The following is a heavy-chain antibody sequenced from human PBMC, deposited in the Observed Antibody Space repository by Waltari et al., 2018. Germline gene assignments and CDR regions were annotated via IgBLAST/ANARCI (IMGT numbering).Heavy chain of an antibody. D-gene: IGHD3-16*01. Sequence: QVQLQESGPGLVKPSETLSLTCTISGGSISTYYWSWVRQPPGKGLEWIGYIYYTGDTNYNASLKSRVTISLGTSTYQFSLRLSSVTAADTAVYFCAKNRFDMDVWGKGTTVIVSS. CDR3: AKNRFDMDV. CDR2: IYYTGDT. CDR1: GGSISTYY. V-gene: IGHV4-59*01. J-gene: IGHJ6*03.